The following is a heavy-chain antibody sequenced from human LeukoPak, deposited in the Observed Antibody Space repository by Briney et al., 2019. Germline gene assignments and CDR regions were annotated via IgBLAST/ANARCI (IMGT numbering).Heavy chain of an antibody. CDR1: GFTFSSYD. Sequence: GGSLRLSCAASGFTFSSYDMSWVRQAPGKGLEWVSYISSSSSTIYYADSVKGRFTISRDNAKNSLYLQMNSLGAEDTAVYYCAGGDYYDSSGQYNWFDPWGQGTLVTVSS. V-gene: IGHV3-48*01. CDR2: ISSSSSTI. CDR3: AGGDYYDSSGQYNWFDP. D-gene: IGHD3-22*01. J-gene: IGHJ5*02.